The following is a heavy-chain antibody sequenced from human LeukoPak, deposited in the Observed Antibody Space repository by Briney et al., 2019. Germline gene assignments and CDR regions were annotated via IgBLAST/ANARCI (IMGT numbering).Heavy chain of an antibody. CDR2: ISGSGGSK. D-gene: IGHD3-22*01. Sequence: PGGSLRLSCAASGFTFSSYAMSWVRQAPGKGLEWVSAISGSGGSKYYADSVKGRFTISRDNSKNTLYLQMNSLRAEDTAVYYCAKPLNYDSSGYYSPFDYWGQGTLVTVSS. CDR3: AKPLNYDSSGYYSPFDY. CDR1: GFTFSSYA. V-gene: IGHV3-23*01. J-gene: IGHJ4*02.